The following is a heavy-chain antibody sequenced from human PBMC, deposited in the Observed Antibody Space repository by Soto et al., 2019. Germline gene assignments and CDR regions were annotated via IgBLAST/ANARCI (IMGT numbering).Heavy chain of an antibody. CDR3: ASGIQLWLRRINDGYSG. CDR1: GGTFSTYA. CDR2: IIPMFGTA. V-gene: IGHV1-69*12. D-gene: IGHD5-18*01. Sequence: QVQLVQSGAEVTKPESSVKVSCKAPGGTFSTYAISWVRQAPGQGLEWMGGIIPMFGTANYAQRFPDRVTSTAAESTNTVYMELGSLRSEDTAVYFCASGIQLWLRRINDGYSGWGQGTGVTVSS. J-gene: IGHJ4*02.